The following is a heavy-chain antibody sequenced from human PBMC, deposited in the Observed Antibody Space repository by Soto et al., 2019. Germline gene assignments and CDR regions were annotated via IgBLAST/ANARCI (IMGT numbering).Heavy chain of an antibody. Sequence: EQLLESGGDLVQPGGSLRLSCEASGFIFSSYAITWVRQAPGKGLEWVSTISGTGVNTYYADSVKGRFTVSRDNSKNTVWLQMNSLRAADSSVYYCAKDSVHNLYRTSSLEDCFGPWGQGTLVTVSS. CDR1: GFIFSSYA. CDR2: ISGTGVNT. CDR3: AKDSVHNLYRTSSLEDCFGP. J-gene: IGHJ5*02. D-gene: IGHD6-6*01. V-gene: IGHV3-23*01.